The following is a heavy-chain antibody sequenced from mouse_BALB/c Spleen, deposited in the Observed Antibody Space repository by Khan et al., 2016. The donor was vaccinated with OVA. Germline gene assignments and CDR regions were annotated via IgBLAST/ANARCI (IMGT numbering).Heavy chain of an antibody. Sequence: EVKLLESGPGLEKPSQSLSLTCTVTGYSITSGYGWNWIRQFPGNKLEWMGYISYSGSTNYNPSLKSRISITRDTSKNQFFLQLNSVTTEDTATYYCARTARIKYWGQGTTLTVSS. V-gene: IGHV3-2*02. CDR1: GYSITSGYG. CDR2: ISYSGST. J-gene: IGHJ2*01. D-gene: IGHD1-2*01. CDR3: ARTARIKY.